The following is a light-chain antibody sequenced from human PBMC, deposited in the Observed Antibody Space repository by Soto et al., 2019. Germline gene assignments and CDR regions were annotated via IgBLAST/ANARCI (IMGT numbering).Light chain of an antibody. Sequence: QSALTQPASVSGSPGQSITISCTGTSSDVGGYNYVSWYQQHPGKAPKLMIYEVSNRPSGVSNRFSGSKSGNTASLTISGLKNEDEADYDCSSYTSSSTPRVFGGGNTLTGL. CDR1: SSDVGGYNY. CDR2: EVS. V-gene: IGLV2-14*01. CDR3: SSYTSSSTPRV. J-gene: IGLJ2*01.